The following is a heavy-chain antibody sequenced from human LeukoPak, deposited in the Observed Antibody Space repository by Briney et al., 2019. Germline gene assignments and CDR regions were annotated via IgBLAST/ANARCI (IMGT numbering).Heavy chain of an antibody. CDR1: GFTFSSYA. V-gene: IGHV3-23*01. J-gene: IGHJ2*01. Sequence: PGGSLRLSCAASGFTFSSYAMSWVRQAPGKGLEWVSAISGSGGSTYYADSVKGRFTISRDNSKNTLYLQMNSLRAEDTAVYYCAKDLYPHITMIVVPMPGWYFDLWGRGTLVTVSS. CDR3: AKDLYPHITMIVVPMPGWYFDL. CDR2: ISGSGGST. D-gene: IGHD3-22*01.